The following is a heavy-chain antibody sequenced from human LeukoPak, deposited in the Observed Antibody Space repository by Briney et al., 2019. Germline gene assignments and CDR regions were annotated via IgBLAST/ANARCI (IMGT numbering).Heavy chain of an antibody. CDR1: GSSITIYTH. V-gene: IGHV4-38-2*02. CDR3: ARVIFSRDGYTPEYYFDY. J-gene: IGHJ4*02. Sequence: SETLSLTCTVSGSSITIYTHWGWIRQSPGKGLEWIASIHHTGNTYYNPSLESRVTISVDTSKNQFSLKLSSVTAADTAVYYCARVIFSRDGYTPEYYFDYWGQGTLVTVSS. CDR2: IHHTGNT. D-gene: IGHD5-24*01.